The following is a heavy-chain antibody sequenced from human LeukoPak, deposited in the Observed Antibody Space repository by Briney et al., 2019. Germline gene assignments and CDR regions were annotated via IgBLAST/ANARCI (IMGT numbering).Heavy chain of an antibody. J-gene: IGHJ5*02. CDR2: INPNSGGT. CDR3: ARDDLLFRSREGNIFWFDP. CDR1: GYTFTDYY. Sequence: GASVKVSCTTSGYTFTDYYLHWVRQAPGQGLEWMGWINPNSGGTNYAQKFQGRISMTRDTSINTAYMELSGLTSDDSAVYYCARDDLLFRSREGNIFWFDPWGQETLVTVSS. V-gene: IGHV1-2*02. D-gene: IGHD3-9*01.